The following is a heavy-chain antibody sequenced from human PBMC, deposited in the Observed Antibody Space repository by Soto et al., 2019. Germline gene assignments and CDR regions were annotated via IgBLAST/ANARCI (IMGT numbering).Heavy chain of an antibody. CDR1: GGTFSSYA. D-gene: IGHD3-22*01. V-gene: IGHV1-69*13. CDR2: IIPIFGTA. CDR3: ARATYYYDSSGWYYFDY. J-gene: IGHJ4*02. Sequence: ASVKVSCKASGGTFSSYAISWVRQAPGQGLEWMGGIIPIFGTANYAQKFQGRVTVTADESTSTAYMELSSLRSEDTAVYYCARATYYYDSSGWYYFDYWGQGTLGTVS.